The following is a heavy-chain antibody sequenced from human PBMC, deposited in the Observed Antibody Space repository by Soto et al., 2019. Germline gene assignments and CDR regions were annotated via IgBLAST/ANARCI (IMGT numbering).Heavy chain of an antibody. CDR1: GYTFTSYA. V-gene: IGHV1-3*01. D-gene: IGHD2-2*01. CDR2: INAGNGNT. J-gene: IGHJ4*02. CDR3: ARVGLQLRKFDY. Sequence: ASVKVSCKASGYTFTSYAIHWVRQAPGQRLEWMGWINAGNGNTKYSQKFQGRVTITRDTSASTAYMELSSLRSEDTAVYYCARVGLQLRKFDYWGRGTLVTVSS.